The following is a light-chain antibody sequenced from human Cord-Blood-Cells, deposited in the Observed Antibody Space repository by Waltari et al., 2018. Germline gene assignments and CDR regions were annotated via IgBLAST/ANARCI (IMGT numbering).Light chain of an antibody. CDR2: DNN. V-gene: IGLV1-51*01. Sequence: QSVLTQPPSVSAAPGQKVTISCSGSSSNIGNNYVSWYQQLPGTAPKLLIYDNNKRPSGIPARCSGSKSGTSATLGITGLQTGDEADYYCGTWDSSLSAVFGGGTKLTVL. J-gene: IGLJ3*02. CDR1: SSNIGNNY. CDR3: GTWDSSLSAV.